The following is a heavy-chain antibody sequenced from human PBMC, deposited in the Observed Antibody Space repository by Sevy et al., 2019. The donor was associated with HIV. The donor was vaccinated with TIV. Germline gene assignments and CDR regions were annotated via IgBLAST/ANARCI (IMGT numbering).Heavy chain of an antibody. CDR3: ARGNYDYVQGYIDV. Sequence: GESLKISCAASEFTFSSYSMNWVRQAPGKGLEWVAYISSSSSSIYYVDSVKGLFTISRDNAKNSLYLQMNSLRDEDTAVYYCARGNYDYVQGYIDVWGKGTTVTVSS. CDR1: EFTFSSYS. V-gene: IGHV3-48*02. D-gene: IGHD3-16*01. J-gene: IGHJ6*03. CDR2: ISSSSSSI.